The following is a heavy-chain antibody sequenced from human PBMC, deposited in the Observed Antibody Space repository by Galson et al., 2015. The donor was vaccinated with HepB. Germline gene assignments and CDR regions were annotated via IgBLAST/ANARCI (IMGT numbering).Heavy chain of an antibody. D-gene: IGHD3-10*01. Sequence: SLRLSCAASGFTFSSYEMNWVRQAPGKGLEWVSYISSAGETIYYADSVKGRFTISRDNAKNSLYLQMNSLRAEDTAVYYCARGWKYYDYWGQGTLVTVSS. CDR3: ARGWKYYDY. CDR2: ISSAGETI. V-gene: IGHV3-48*03. J-gene: IGHJ4*02. CDR1: GFTFSSYE.